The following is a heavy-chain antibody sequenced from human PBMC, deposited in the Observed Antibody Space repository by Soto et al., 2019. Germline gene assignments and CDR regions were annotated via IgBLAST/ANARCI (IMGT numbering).Heavy chain of an antibody. D-gene: IGHD3-10*01. J-gene: IGHJ6*02. CDR3: ARYLAYYYGSGSFAVYYYGMDV. CDR2: IYYSGST. CDR1: GGSISSSSHY. V-gene: IGHV4-39*01. Sequence: SETLSLTCTVSGGSISSSSHYWGWIRQPPGKGLEWIGTIYYSGSTYYNPSLKSRVTISVDTSKNQFSLKLSSVTAADTAVYYCARYLAYYYGSGSFAVYYYGMDVWGQGTTVTVSS.